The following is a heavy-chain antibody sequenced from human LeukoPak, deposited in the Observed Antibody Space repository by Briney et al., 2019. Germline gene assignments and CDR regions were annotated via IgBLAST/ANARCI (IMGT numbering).Heavy chain of an antibody. CDR2: IYSDGNT. Sequence: GGSLILSCAASGFTFDDYGMSWVRQAPGKGLEWVSLIYSDGNTRYADSVKGRFTISRHNSKNTLYLQMNSLRPDDTAVYYCARSGRGSSTDYLDYWGQGTLVTVSS. CDR3: ARSGRGSSTDYLDY. J-gene: IGHJ4*02. CDR1: GFTFDDYG. V-gene: IGHV3-53*04. D-gene: IGHD2-2*01.